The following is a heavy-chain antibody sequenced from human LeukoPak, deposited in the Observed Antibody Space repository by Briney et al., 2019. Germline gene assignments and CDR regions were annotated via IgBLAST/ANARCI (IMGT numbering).Heavy chain of an antibody. D-gene: IGHD2-15*01. J-gene: IGHJ2*01. V-gene: IGHV7-4-1*02. CDR2: INTNTGNP. Sequence: GASVKVSCKASGYTFTGYYMHWVRQAPGQGLEWMGWINTNTGNPTYAQGFTGRVVFSLDTSVSTAYLQISSLKAEDTAVYYCARDRAALRYSTWGYFDLWGRGTLVTVSS. CDR3: ARDRAALRYSTWGYFDL. CDR1: GYTFTGYY.